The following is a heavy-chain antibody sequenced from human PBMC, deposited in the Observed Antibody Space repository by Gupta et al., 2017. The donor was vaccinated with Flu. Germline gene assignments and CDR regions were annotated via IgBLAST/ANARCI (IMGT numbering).Heavy chain of an antibody. D-gene: IGHD2-2*01. V-gene: IGHV3-15*01. CDR3: TTGIVVVPAARYYYYGMYV. CDR2: IKSKPYGGTT. Sequence: EWVGRIKSKPYGGTTDYAAPVKGRFTISRDDSKNTLYLQMNSLKTEDTAVYYCTTGIVVVPAARYYYYGMYVWGQGTTVTVSS. J-gene: IGHJ6*02.